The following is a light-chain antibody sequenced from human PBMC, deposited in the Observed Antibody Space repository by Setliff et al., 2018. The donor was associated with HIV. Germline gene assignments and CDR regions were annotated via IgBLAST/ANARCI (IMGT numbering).Light chain of an antibody. CDR1: SSDVGGYNY. V-gene: IGLV2-14*01. J-gene: IGLJ2*01. CDR3: CSYTNISTLI. Sequence: QSALTQPASVSGSPGQSIIISCTGTSSDVGGYNYVSWYQQHPGKAPKLIIYEVTNRPSGVSDRFSGSKSANTASLTISGLQAEDEADYYCCSYTNISTLIFGGGTQLTVL. CDR2: EVT.